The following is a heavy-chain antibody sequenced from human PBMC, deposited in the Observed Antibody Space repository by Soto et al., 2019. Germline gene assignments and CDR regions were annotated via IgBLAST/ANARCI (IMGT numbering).Heavy chain of an antibody. D-gene: IGHD3-22*01. V-gene: IGHV1-69*13. Sequence: GASVKVSCKASGGTFSSYTISWVRQAPGQGLEWMGGIIPMFGTANYAQKFQGRVTIIADESTTTAYMELSSLRSEDTAVYYCARESDSSGYYYSDYWGQGTLVTVSS. CDR1: GGTFSSYT. CDR2: IIPMFGTA. CDR3: ARESDSSGYYYSDY. J-gene: IGHJ4*02.